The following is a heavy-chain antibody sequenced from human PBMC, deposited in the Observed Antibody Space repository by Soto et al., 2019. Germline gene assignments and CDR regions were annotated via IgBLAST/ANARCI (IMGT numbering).Heavy chain of an antibody. CDR3: ARDHYVYDILTGYGYYYGMDV. CDR1: VGSISSGDYN. V-gene: IGHV4-30-4*01. Sequence: QVQLQESGPGLVKPSQPLSLTGPVSVGSISSGDYNGSGFRSPPGRGLGWIGYIYNSGSTYYNPSLKSRVTISVDTSKNQFSLKLSSVTAADTAVYYCARDHYVYDILTGYGYYYGMDVWGQGTTVTVSS. CDR2: IYNSGST. J-gene: IGHJ6*02. D-gene: IGHD3-9*01.